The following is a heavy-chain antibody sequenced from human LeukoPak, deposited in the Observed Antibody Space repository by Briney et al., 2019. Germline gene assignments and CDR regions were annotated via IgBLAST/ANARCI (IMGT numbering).Heavy chain of an antibody. Sequence: QPGGSLRLSCAASGFTFSSYAMSWVRQAPGKGLEWVSAITGSGGSTYYADSVKGRFTISGDNSKNTLYLQMNSLRAEDTAVYYCAKRSRYCSGGSCYSWFDYWGQGTLVTVSS. J-gene: IGHJ4*02. V-gene: IGHV3-23*01. D-gene: IGHD2-15*01. CDR1: GFTFSSYA. CDR2: ITGSGGST. CDR3: AKRSRYCSGGSCYSWFDY.